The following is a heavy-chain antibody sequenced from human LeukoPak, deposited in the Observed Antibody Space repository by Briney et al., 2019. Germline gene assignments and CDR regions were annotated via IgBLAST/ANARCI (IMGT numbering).Heavy chain of an antibody. J-gene: IGHJ4*02. CDR2: ISYDGSNK. D-gene: IGHD3-9*01. V-gene: IGHV3-30*04. Sequence: GGSLRLSCAASGFTFSSYAMHWVRQAPGKGLEWVAVISYDGSNKYYADSVKGRFTISRDNSKNTLFLQMNSLRAEDTAVYYCAKEFYDILTAYYPALLGYWGQGTLVTVSS. CDR3: AKEFYDILTAYYPALLGY. CDR1: GFTFSSYA.